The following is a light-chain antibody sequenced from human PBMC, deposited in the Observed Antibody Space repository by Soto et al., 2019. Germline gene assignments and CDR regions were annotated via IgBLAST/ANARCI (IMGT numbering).Light chain of an antibody. Sequence: QSVLTQPPSVSEAPRQRVTISCSGSSSNIGNNAVNWYQQLPGQAPKIVIYYDDLLTSGVSDRFSGSKSGTSASLAISALQSEDEADYYCAARDESLNAYVFGPGTKVTVL. CDR1: SSNIGNNA. CDR3: AARDESLNAYV. J-gene: IGLJ1*01. CDR2: YDD. V-gene: IGLV1-36*01.